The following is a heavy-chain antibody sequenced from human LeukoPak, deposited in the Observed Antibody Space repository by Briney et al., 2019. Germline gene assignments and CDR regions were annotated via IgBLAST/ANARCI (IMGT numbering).Heavy chain of an antibody. V-gene: IGHV3-23*01. Sequence: PGGSLRLSCAASGFTFSSYAMSWVRQAPGKGLEWVSGVSGSSGSTYYADSVKGRFTISRDNSQSTLFLQINSLRAEDTAVYYCAKLARYSYVGVYYFDYWGQGTLVTVSS. CDR2: VSGSSGST. D-gene: IGHD5-18*01. CDR3: AKLARYSYVGVYYFDY. CDR1: GFTFSSYA. J-gene: IGHJ4*02.